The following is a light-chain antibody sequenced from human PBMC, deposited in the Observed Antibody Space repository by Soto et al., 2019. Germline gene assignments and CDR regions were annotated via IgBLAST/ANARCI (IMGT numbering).Light chain of an antibody. CDR3: SSYTTSSTQV. J-gene: IGLJ1*01. CDR2: DVS. Sequence: QSALTQPASVSGSPGQSITISCTGTSSDVGGYNFVSWYQQYPGKAPKLMIYDVSYRPSGVSNRFSGSKSANTASLTISGLQAEDEADYYCSSYTTSSTQVFGTGTKLTVL. CDR1: SSDVGGYNF. V-gene: IGLV2-14*01.